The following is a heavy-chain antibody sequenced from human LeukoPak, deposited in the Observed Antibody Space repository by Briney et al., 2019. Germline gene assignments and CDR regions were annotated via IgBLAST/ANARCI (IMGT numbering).Heavy chain of an antibody. CDR2: IYYSGST. V-gene: IGHV4-39*07. J-gene: IGHJ4*02. CDR1: GGSISSSYSY. D-gene: IGHD6-6*01. Sequence: SETLSLTCTVSGGSISSSYSYWGWIRQPPGKGLEWIGNIYYSGSTYYSPSLTSRVTVSVDTSENQFSLKLSSVTAADTAVYYCARRGSSSPDYWGQGTLVTVSS. CDR3: ARRGSSSPDY.